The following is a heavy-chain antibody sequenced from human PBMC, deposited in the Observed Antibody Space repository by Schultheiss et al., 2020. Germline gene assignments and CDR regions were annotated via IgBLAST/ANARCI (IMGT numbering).Heavy chain of an antibody. J-gene: IGHJ4*02. CDR1: VFTSDEFD. Sequence: GGSLRLSCPPSVFTSDEFDTHWVRQAPGKGLEWVSGISWNSGSIGYADSVKGRFTISRDNAKNSLYLQMNSLRAEDTAIYYCAKDQGHLGYCSGGSCYHPEPCDYWGQGALVTVSS. CDR3: AKDQGHLGYCSGGSCYHPEPCDY. CDR2: ISWNSGSI. D-gene: IGHD2-15*01. V-gene: IGHV3-9*02.